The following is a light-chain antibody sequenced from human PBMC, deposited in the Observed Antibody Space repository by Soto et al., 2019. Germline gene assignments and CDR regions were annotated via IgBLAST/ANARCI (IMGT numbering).Light chain of an antibody. CDR3: AAWDDSLNGFV. Sequence: QSVLTQPPSASGTPGQRVTISCSGTSSNIGSNIVTWHQQLPGTAPKLLIYSDTQRPSGVPDRFSGSKSGTSASLAISGLQSADEADYYCAAWDDSLNGFVFGSGTKLTVL. V-gene: IGLV1-44*01. CDR1: SSNIGSNI. J-gene: IGLJ1*01. CDR2: SDT.